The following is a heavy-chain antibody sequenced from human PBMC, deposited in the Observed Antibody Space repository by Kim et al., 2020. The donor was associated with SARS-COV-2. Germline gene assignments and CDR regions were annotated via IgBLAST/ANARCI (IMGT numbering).Heavy chain of an antibody. CDR2: IYYNGRI. Sequence: SETLSLTCTVSDASISSYYWSWIRQPPGKGLEWIAYIYYNGRIKYNPSLSSRVIVSVDMSKNHFSLKINSLTVADTAVYYCAGDAYGEFDLDHWGPGTLGTVST. D-gene: IGHD3-10*01. CDR3: AGDAYGEFDLDH. V-gene: IGHV4-59*01. J-gene: IGHJ4*02. CDR1: DASISSYY.